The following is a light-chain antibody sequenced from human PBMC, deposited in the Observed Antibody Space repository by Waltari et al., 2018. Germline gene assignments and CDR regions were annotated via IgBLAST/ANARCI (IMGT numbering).Light chain of an antibody. CDR1: QSLSDN. Sequence: EIVMTQSPATLSVSPGERATLSCRASQSLSDNLAWYQQKPGQAPRLLIYGASTRATGIPARFSGSGSGTDFTLTISSLQSEDFAIYYGQQYNTWPPITFGRGTRLEIK. CDR3: QQYNTWPPIT. CDR2: GAS. V-gene: IGKV3-15*01. J-gene: IGKJ5*01.